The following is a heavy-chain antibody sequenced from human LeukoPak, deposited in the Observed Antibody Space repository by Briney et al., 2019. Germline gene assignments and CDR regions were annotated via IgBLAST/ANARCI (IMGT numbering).Heavy chain of an antibody. D-gene: IGHD5-24*01. CDR2: MNPNSGNA. CDR1: GYTFTTYD. J-gene: IGHJ4*02. CDR3: AGGVRPGDGYNYYFDY. V-gene: IGHV1-8*01. Sequence: ASVKVSCKASGYTFTTYDINWVRQATGQGLEWMGWMNPNSGNAGFAQKFQGRVTMTRNTSISTAYMEPSSLRSEDTAVYYCAGGVRPGDGYNYYFDYWGQGTLVTVSS.